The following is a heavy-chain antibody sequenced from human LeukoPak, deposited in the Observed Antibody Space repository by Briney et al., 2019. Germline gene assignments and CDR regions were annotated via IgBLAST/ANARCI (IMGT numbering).Heavy chain of an antibody. CDR1: GYSISSGYN. CDR3: ARAGGDSSGYYYSAPYYFDY. Sequence: SETLCLTCTASGYSISSGYNCGWIQQPPKKRQECTGSINNSRSTYYNPSLKSRIAISLDRSKNQFPLKLNSVTAADTAVYYCARAGGDSSGYYYSAPYYFDYWGQGTLVTVSS. J-gene: IGHJ4*02. D-gene: IGHD3-22*01. CDR2: INNSRST. V-gene: IGHV4-38-2*02.